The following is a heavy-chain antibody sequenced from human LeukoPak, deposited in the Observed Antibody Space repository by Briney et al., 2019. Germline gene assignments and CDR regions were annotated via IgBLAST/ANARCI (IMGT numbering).Heavy chain of an antibody. CDR1: GGSISSGGYS. V-gene: IGHV4-31*03. Sequence: PSETLSLTCTVSGGSISSGGYSWSWLRQHPGKGLEWIGYIYYSGSTYYNPSLKSRVTISVDTSKNQFSLKLSCVTAADTVVYYCARVSSVYCSSTSCYTGVFDYWGQGTLVTVSS. D-gene: IGHD2-2*02. CDR2: IYYSGST. CDR3: ARVSSVYCSSTSCYTGVFDY. J-gene: IGHJ4*02.